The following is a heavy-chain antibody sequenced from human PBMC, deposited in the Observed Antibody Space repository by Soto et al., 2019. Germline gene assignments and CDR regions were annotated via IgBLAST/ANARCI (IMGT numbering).Heavy chain of an antibody. CDR1: GFTFSSYS. J-gene: IGHJ6*02. CDR2: ISSSSSTI. CDR3: ARGLQYSRSMDV. V-gene: IGHV3-48*01. Sequence: GGSLRLSCAASGFTFSSYSMNWVRQAPGKGLEWVSYISSSSSTIYYADSVKGRFTISRDNAKNSLYLQMNSLRAEDTAVYYCARGLQYSRSMDVWGQGTTSTVSS. D-gene: IGHD6-13*01.